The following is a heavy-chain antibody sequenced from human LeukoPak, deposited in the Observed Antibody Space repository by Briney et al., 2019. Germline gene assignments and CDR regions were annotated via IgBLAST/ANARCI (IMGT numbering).Heavy chain of an antibody. Sequence: GASVKVSCKASGYTFTSYGISWVRQAPGQGLEWMGRIIPILGIANYAQKFQGRVTITADKSTSTAYMELSSLRSEDTAVYYCARDPVDYYGSGSYYFWGETNDAFDIWGQGTMVTVSS. V-gene: IGHV1-69*04. CDR1: GYTFTSYG. D-gene: IGHD3-10*01. CDR3: ARDPVDYYGSGSYYFWGETNDAFDI. J-gene: IGHJ3*02. CDR2: IIPILGIA.